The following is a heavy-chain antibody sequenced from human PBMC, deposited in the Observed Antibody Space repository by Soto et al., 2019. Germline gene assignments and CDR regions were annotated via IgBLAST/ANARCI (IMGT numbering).Heavy chain of an antibody. Sequence: GGSLRLSCAASGFTFSDHYMSWIRQAPGKGLEWVSYISSSGDSIYDADSVKGRFTISRDNAKNSLYLQMNSLRAEDTAVYYCARDLGYYDSSGYFDYWGQGTLVTVSS. CDR2: ISSSGDSI. V-gene: IGHV3-11*01. CDR3: ARDLGYYDSSGYFDY. J-gene: IGHJ4*02. CDR1: GFTFSDHY. D-gene: IGHD3-22*01.